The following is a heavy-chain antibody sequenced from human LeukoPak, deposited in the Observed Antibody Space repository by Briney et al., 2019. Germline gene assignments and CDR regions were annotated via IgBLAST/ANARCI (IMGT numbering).Heavy chain of an antibody. CDR1: GFTFSSYG. J-gene: IGHJ4*02. CDR2: ISYDVGKK. D-gene: IGHD3-22*01. V-gene: IGHV3-30*18. CDR3: AKDDYYDTSGYRD. Sequence: GGSLRLSCSASGFTFSSYGMHWVRQAPGKGLEWVAVISYDVGKKYYADSVKGRFTISRDNSKNTLYLQMNSLRAEDTAVYYCAKDDYYDTSGYRDWGQGTLVTVSS.